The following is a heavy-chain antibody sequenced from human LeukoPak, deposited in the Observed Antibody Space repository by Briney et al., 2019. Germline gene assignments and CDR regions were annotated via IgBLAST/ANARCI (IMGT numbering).Heavy chain of an antibody. J-gene: IGHJ4*02. CDR3: PRFRRLDYGAPNYFDL. CDR1: GFTFSSYS. CDR2: ISSSSSYI. D-gene: IGHD4-17*01. V-gene: IGHV3-21*01. Sequence: GGSLRLSCAASGFTFSSYSMNWVRQAPGKGLEWFSSISSSSSYIYYADSVKGRFTISRDNAKNSLYLQMNSLRAEDTAVYYWPRFRRLDYGAPNYFDLWGQGTLVTVSS.